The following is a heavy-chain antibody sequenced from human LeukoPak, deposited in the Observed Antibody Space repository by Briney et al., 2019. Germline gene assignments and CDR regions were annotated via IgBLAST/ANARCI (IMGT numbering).Heavy chain of an antibody. CDR1: GGSISSYY. J-gene: IGHJ4*02. CDR3: ARRGVVIAISRAYDY. D-gene: IGHD2-21*01. V-gene: IGHV4-59*12. Sequence: SETLSLTCTVSGGSISSYYWSWIRQPPGKGLEWIGYIYYSGSTNYNPSLKSRVTISVDTSKNQFSLKLSSVTTADTAVYYCARRGVVIAISRAYDYWGQGTLVTVSS. CDR2: IYYSGST.